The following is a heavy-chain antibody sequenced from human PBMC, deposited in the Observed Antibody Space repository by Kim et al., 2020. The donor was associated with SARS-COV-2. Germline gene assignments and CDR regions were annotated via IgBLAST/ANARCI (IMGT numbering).Heavy chain of an antibody. CDR2: ISGSTTYS. D-gene: IGHD1-1*01. V-gene: IGHV3-11*05. CDR1: GFAFSEYY. CDR3: GRAPTGTVDF. J-gene: IGHJ4*02. Sequence: GGSLRLSRAASGFAFSEYYMTWIRQAPGKGLEWVSYISGSTTYSRYADSVKGRFTISRDNARNSLYLQMDSLTVDDTAVYYCGRAPTGTVDFWGQGTLVT.